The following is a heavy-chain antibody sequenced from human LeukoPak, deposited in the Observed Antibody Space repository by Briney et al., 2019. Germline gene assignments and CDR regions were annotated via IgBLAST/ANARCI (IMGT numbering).Heavy chain of an antibody. V-gene: IGHV3-48*02. D-gene: IGHD3-10*01. CDR3: ARSYGYFDY. Sequence: GGSLRLSCAASGFTFSSYSMSWVRQAPGKGLEWVSYISASSTTIYYTDSVKGRFTISRDNAKNSLFLQMNSLKDEDTAVYYCARSYGYFDYWGQGTLVTVSS. J-gene: IGHJ4*02. CDR1: GFTFSSYS. CDR2: ISASSTTI.